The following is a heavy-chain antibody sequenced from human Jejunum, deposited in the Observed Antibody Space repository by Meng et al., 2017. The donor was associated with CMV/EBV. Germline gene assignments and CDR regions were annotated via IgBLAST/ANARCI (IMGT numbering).Heavy chain of an antibody. D-gene: IGHD1-1*01. CDR2: IRHDGGT. CDR3: TRQLDY. J-gene: IGHJ4*02. V-gene: IGHV3-23*01. CDR1: GFTFSNYA. Sequence: SLRLSCAASGFTFSNYALNWVRQAPGKGLEWVSGIRHDGGTFYAASVKGRFTISRDNSKNTLYLHMNSLRAEDTAVYYCTRQLDYWGQGTLVTVS.